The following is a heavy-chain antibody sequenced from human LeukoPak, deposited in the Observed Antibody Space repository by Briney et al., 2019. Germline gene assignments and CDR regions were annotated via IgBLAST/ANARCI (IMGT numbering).Heavy chain of an antibody. CDR2: ISAYNGYT. J-gene: IGHJ4*02. Sequence: ASVKVSCKASGYTFTSYGISWVRQAPGQGLEWMGWISAYNGYTKYAQKFQGRVTMTRDTSTSTAYMELRSLRSDDTAVYFCARDGHRMYYYECSDYRFDSWGQGTLVTVSS. CDR3: ARDGHRMYYYECSDYRFDS. CDR1: GYTFTSYG. V-gene: IGHV1-18*01. D-gene: IGHD3-22*01.